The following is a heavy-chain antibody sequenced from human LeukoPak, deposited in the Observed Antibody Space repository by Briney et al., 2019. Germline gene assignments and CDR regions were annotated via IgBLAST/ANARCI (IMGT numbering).Heavy chain of an antibody. D-gene: IGHD6-19*01. J-gene: IGHJ4*02. CDR3: ATQKYSSGWSFDY. V-gene: IGHV1-2*02. CDR2: INPNSGGT. Sequence: ASVKVSCKASGYTFTGYYMHWVRQAPGQGLEWMGWINPNSGGTNYAQKFQGRVTMTRGTSISTAYMELSRLRSDDTAVYYCATQKYSSGWSFDYWGQGTLVTVSS. CDR1: GYTFTGYY.